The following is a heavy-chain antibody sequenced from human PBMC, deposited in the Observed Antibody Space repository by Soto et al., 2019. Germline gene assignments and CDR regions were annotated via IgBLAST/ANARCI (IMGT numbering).Heavy chain of an antibody. Sequence: SETVSLTCSVSSSSLSSSTYYWSWIRQPPGRGPEWIGSIYYSGNTYYKPSLKSRVSISIDTSRNHFSLKLTSVTAADTAVYYCARPGGSGWFYFDSWGQGSQVTVSS. D-gene: IGHD6-13*01. CDR2: IYYSGNT. CDR1: SSSLSSSTYY. CDR3: ARPGGSGWFYFDS. J-gene: IGHJ4*02. V-gene: IGHV4-39*02.